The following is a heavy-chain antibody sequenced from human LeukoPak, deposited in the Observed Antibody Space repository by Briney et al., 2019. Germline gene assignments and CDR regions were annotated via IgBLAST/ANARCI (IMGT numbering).Heavy chain of an antibody. CDR3: ARDLHSSSWSYYYYHGMDV. J-gene: IGHJ6*02. V-gene: IGHV3-30-3*01. D-gene: IGHD6-13*01. CDR1: GFTFSSYA. CDR2: ISYDGSNK. Sequence: GGSLRLSCAASGFTFSSYAMHWVRQAPGKGLEWVAVISYDGSNKYYADSVKGRFTISRDNSKNTLYLQMNSLRAEDTAVYYCARDLHSSSWSYYYYHGMDVWGQGTTVTVSS.